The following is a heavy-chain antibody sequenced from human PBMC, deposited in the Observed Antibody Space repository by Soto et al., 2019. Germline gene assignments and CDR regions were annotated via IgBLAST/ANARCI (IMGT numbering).Heavy chain of an antibody. CDR1: GFTFSSYS. V-gene: IGHV3-21*05. CDR3: ARAYTGGYYFDY. Sequence: EVQLVESGGGLVQPGGSLRLSCAASGFTFSSYSMNWVRQAPGKGLEWVSYISSSSSYIYYADSVKGRFTISRDNAKNSLYLQMNSLRAEDTAVYYCARAYTGGYYFDYWGQGTLVTVSS. J-gene: IGHJ4*02. CDR2: ISSSSSYI.